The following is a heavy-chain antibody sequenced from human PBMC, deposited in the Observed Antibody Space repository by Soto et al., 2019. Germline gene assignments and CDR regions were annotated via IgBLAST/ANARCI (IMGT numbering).Heavy chain of an antibody. V-gene: IGHV3-43*01. CDR2: ISWDGVKT. D-gene: IGHD3-10*01. CDR3: VKGGNRGSGIDY. CDR1: GFTFDDYP. J-gene: IGHJ4*02. Sequence: VHLAQSGGVVVQPGGSLRLSCAASGFTFDDYPMHWVRQVPGKGMEWVSHISWDGVKTYYADSLRGRFTISRDNSKNSLYLEMRSLTTEDTAFYYCVKGGNRGSGIDYWGQGYLVTVSS.